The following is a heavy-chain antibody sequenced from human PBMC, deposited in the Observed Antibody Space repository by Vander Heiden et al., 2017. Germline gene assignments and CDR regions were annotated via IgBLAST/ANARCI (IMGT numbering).Heavy chain of an antibody. V-gene: IGHV3-49*05. CDR1: GLTFEDSQ. J-gene: IGHJ4*02. Sequence: DVQLVESGGGLVKPGRSRRLSCTPSGLTFEDSQVSWFRQAPGKGPEWVGFIRDNSYGGTAEYAASVKGRFTISRDVSESIAYLQMNNLKIEDTGVYYCTARHTWSVLVWGQGTLVTVSS. CDR2: IRDNSYGGTA. CDR3: TARHTWSVLV. D-gene: IGHD1-26*01.